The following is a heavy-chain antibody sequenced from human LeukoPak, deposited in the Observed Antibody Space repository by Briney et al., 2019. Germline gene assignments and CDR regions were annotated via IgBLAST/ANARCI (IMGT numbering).Heavy chain of an antibody. J-gene: IGHJ4*02. V-gene: IGHV4-4*07. CDR1: GGSVSSYY. Sequence: PSETLSLTCTVSGGSVSSYYWSWIRQPAGEGLEWIGRVSSSGSTDYNPSLRSRLTISLDTSKSQFSLTLKSLTAADTAIYFCARGRHGSSFDFWGQGTLVTVSS. CDR3: ARGRHGSSFDF. D-gene: IGHD6-6*01. CDR2: VSSSGST.